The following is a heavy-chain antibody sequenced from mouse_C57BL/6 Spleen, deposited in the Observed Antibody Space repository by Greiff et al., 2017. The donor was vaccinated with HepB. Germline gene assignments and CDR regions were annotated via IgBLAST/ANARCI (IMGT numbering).Heavy chain of an antibody. Sequence: VQLQQSDAELVKPGASVKISCKVSGYTFTAHTIHWMKQRPEQGLEWIGYIYPSDGSTKYNEKFKGKATLTEDKSSSTAYMQLNSLTSEDSAVYFCARYPFTTVSYFDVWGTGTTVTVSS. V-gene: IGHV1-78*01. D-gene: IGHD1-1*01. CDR2: IYPSDGST. J-gene: IGHJ1*03. CDR3: ARYPFTTVSYFDV. CDR1: GYTFTAHT.